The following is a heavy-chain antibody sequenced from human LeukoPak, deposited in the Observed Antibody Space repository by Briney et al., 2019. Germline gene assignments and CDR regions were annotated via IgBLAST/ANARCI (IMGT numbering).Heavy chain of an antibody. Sequence: ASVKVSCKASGYTFTSYGISWVRQAPGQGLEWMGWISAYNGNTNYAQKLQGRVTMTTDTSTSTAYMELRSLRSDDTAVHYCARVNTMIVSSAFDIWGQGTMVTVSS. CDR2: ISAYNGNT. D-gene: IGHD3-22*01. J-gene: IGHJ3*02. CDR1: GYTFTSYG. CDR3: ARVNTMIVSSAFDI. V-gene: IGHV1-18*01.